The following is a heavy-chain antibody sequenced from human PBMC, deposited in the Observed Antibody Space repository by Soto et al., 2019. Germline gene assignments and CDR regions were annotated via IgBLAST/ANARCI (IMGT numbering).Heavy chain of an antibody. CDR3: ARRLYYDSSGFEGGGMDV. CDR2: IYYSGST. D-gene: IGHD3-22*01. CDR1: GSSILSIIFY. J-gene: IGHJ6*02. V-gene: IGHV4-39*01. Sequence: SVTLSLTCTLYGSSILSIIFYWASNRQPPGKGLEWIGSIYYSGSTYYNPSLKSRVTISVDTSKNQFSLKLSSVTAADTAVYYCARRLYYDSSGFEGGGMDVWGQGTTVT.